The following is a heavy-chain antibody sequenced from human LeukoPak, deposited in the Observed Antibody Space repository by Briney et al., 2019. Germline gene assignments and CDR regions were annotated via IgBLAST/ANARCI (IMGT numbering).Heavy chain of an antibody. V-gene: IGHV3-23*01. CDR1: GFTFSTYA. D-gene: IGHD2-2*01. CDR3: VKDRCDRTTCPEV. CDR2: ICGSGGST. J-gene: IGHJ4*02. Sequence: PGGSLRLSCTASGFTFSTYAMSWVPQAPGEGLEGVSGICGSGGSTYYTDSVKGRFTISRDNSKNTLHLQMSSLRAEDTALYYGVKDRCDRTTCPEVWGQGTLVTVSS.